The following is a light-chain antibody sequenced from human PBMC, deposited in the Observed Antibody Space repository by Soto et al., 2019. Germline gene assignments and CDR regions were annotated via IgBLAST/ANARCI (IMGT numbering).Light chain of an antibody. CDR1: QSVFTY. J-gene: IGKJ2*01. CDR3: QQRSNWPPYT. Sequence: EIVLTQSPATLSLSPGERATLSCRASQSVFTYLAWYQHKPGQAPRLLIYDTSNRATGVPARFSGSGSGTDFTLTINSLEPEDSAVYYCQQRSNWPPYTFGQGTKLEIK. CDR2: DTS. V-gene: IGKV3-11*01.